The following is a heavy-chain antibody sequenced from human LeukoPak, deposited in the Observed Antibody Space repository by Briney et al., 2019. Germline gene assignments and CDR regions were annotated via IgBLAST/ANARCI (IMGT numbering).Heavy chain of an antibody. J-gene: IGHJ4*02. CDR2: ISGSGGYT. CDR3: ANQWGYYCDY. CDR1: GFTFSSYA. V-gene: IGHV3-23*01. Sequence: GGSLRLSCAASGFTFSSYAMSWVRQAPGKGLEWVSGISGSGGYTYYADSVKGRFTISRDNSKNTLYLQMNSLRADDTAVYCCANQWGYYCDYWGQGTLVTVSS. D-gene: IGHD2-15*01.